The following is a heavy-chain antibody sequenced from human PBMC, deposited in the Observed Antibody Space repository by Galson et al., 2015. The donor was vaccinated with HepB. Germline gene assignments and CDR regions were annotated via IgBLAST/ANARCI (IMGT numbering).Heavy chain of an antibody. CDR2: ISGSGGST. CDR1: GFTFSSYA. V-gene: IGHV3-23*01. Sequence: SLRLSCAASGFTFSSYAMSWVRQAPGKGLEWVSAISGSGGSTYYADSVKGRFTISRDNSKNTLYLQMNSLRAEDTAVYYCAKGQDPSITIFGVVTPNWLDPWGQGTLVTVSS. CDR3: AKGQDPSITIFGVVTPNWLDP. J-gene: IGHJ5*02. D-gene: IGHD3-3*01.